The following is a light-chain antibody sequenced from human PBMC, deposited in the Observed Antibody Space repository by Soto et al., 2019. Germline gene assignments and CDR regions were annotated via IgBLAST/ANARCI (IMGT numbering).Light chain of an antibody. CDR1: PAIASF. Sequence: ILLTQSPSSLSASVGDRVTITCRASPAIASFLAWYQQKPGTAPKLLIYDAATLQSGVPSRFSGSRSGTEYTLTIGSLQPEDFATYYCQQRNGSPWTFGQGTKVDIK. V-gene: IGKV1-9*01. CDR3: QQRNGSPWT. CDR2: DAA. J-gene: IGKJ1*01.